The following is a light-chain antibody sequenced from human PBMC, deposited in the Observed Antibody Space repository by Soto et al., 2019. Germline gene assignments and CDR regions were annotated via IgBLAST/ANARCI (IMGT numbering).Light chain of an antibody. Sequence: EIVMTQSPATLSWSPVERATLSCRASRSVSSNSLSWYQQNPGQAPRLLMYGASTRATGIPARFSGSGSRTDFTLTVSSLQPEDFAIYYCQQDYNSPITFGQGTRLEIK. V-gene: IGKV3D-7*01. CDR2: GAS. J-gene: IGKJ5*01. CDR1: RSVSSNS. CDR3: QQDYNSPIT.